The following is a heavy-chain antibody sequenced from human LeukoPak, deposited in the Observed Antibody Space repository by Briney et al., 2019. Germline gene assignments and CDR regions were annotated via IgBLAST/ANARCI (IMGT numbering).Heavy chain of an antibody. CDR3: ARGGGLDV. Sequence: GGSLRLSCAASGFTFSSYWMNWARQAPGKGLEWVASINHNGNVNYYVDSVKGRFTISRDNAKNSLYLQMSNLRAKDTAVYFYARGGGLDVWGQGATVTVSS. J-gene: IGHJ6*02. CDR2: INHNGNVN. D-gene: IGHD3-16*01. V-gene: IGHV3-7*03. CDR1: GFTFSSYW.